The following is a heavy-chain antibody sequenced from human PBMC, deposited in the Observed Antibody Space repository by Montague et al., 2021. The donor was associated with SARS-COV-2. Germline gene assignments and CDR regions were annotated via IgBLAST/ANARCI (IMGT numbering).Heavy chain of an antibody. CDR2: LSSSFSTL. Sequence: SLRLSGAASGFTFSRYEMNWVRQAPGKELEWVSYLSSSFSTLYYSDSCXVRFTISRDNAKNSLYLQMNSLRAEDTAVYYCARGLSIAVAGTLFPDYYYYMDVWGKGTTVTVSS. CDR1: GFTFSRYE. V-gene: IGHV3-48*03. CDR3: ARGLSIAVAGTLFPDYYYYMDV. J-gene: IGHJ6*03. D-gene: IGHD6-19*01.